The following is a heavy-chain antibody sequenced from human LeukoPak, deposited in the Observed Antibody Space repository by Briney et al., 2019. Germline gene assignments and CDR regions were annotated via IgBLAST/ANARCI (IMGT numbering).Heavy chain of an antibody. D-gene: IGHD2-2*01. CDR2: IHYSGRT. J-gene: IGHJ3*02. V-gene: IGHV4-31*03. CDR3: ARDHCSTTSCDAFDI. CDR1: GASISSGGYS. Sequence: SETLSLTCTVSGASISSGGYSWNWIRQHPGKGLEWIAYIHYSGRTSYNPSLKSRLTISLDTSKNQFSLKLNSVTAADTAVYYCARDHCSTTSCDAFDIWGQGTMVTVSS.